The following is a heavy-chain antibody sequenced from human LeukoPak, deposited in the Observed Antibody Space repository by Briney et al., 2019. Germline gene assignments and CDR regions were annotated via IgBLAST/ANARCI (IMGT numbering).Heavy chain of an antibody. D-gene: IGHD1-1*01. CDR2: ISYHGNNE. CDR1: GFTFSSYA. V-gene: IGHV3-30-3*01. Sequence: GGSLRLSCAASGFTFSSYAMHWVRQGPGKGLEWVGTISYHGNNEYYADSVKGRFTISRDNSKNTLYLQMNSLRTEDTAAYYCVRDRVQLWNYGMDVWGQGTTVTVSS. J-gene: IGHJ6*02. CDR3: VRDRVQLWNYGMDV.